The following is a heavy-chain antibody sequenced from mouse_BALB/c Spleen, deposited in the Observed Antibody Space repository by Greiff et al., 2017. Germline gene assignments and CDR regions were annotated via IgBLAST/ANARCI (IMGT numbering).Heavy chain of an antibody. CDR2: INPSNGRT. V-gene: IGHV1S81*02. CDR1: GYTFTSYW. CDR3: ARSDGAMDY. J-gene: IGHJ4*01. Sequence: QVQLQQSGAELVKPGASVKLSCKASGYTFTSYWMHWVKQRPGQGLEWIGEINPSNGRTNYNEKFKSKATLTVDKSSSTAYMQLSSLTSEDSAVYYCARSDGAMDYWGQGTSVTVSS.